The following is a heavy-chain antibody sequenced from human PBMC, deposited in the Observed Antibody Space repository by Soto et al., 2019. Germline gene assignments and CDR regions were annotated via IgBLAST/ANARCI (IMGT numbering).Heavy chain of an antibody. CDR1: GYTFTSYA. CDR3: ARGLGGGASRGDY. V-gene: IGHV1-3*05. D-gene: IGHD2-2*01. J-gene: IGHJ4*02. CDR2: INAGNGNT. Sequence: QVQLVQSGAEEKKPGASVKVSCKASGYTFTSYAMHWVRQAPGQRLEWMGWINAGNGNTKYSQKFQGRVTITRDTSGSTAYVELSSLGSEDTAVYCARGLGGGASRGDYWGQGTLVTVSS.